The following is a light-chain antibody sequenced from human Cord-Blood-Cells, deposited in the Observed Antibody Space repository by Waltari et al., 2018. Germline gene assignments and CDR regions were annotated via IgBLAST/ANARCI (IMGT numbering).Light chain of an antibody. CDR2: DVS. CDR1: SSDVGGYNY. J-gene: IGLJ3*02. Sequence: QSALTQPRSVSGSPGQSVTISCTGPSSDVGGYNYVSWYQQHPGKAPKLSIYDVSERPSGVPERFSGSKSVNTASLTLSGLQSEDEADYYCCSYAGSYTWVFGGGTKLTVL. CDR3: CSYAGSYTWV. V-gene: IGLV2-11*01.